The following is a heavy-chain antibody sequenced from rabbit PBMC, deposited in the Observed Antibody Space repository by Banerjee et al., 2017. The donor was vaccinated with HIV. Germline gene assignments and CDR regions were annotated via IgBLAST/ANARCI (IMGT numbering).Heavy chain of an antibody. D-gene: IGHD2-1*01. CDR1: GFSFSSSYY. J-gene: IGHJ4*01. CDR2: IYAGSSGST. V-gene: IGHV1S40*01. Sequence: QSLEESGGDLVKPGASLTLTCTASGFSFSSSYYMCWVRQAPGKGLEWIACIYAGSSGSTYYASWAKGRFTISKTSSTTVTLQMTSLTAADTATYFCARDRDDYGDYYFNLWGPGTLVTVS. CDR3: ARDRDDYGDYYFNL.